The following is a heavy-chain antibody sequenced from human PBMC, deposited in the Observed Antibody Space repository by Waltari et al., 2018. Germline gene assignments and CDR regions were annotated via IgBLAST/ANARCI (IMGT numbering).Heavy chain of an antibody. Sequence: QVQLQESGPGLVKPSGTLSLTCAVSGGSISSSNWWSWVRQPPGKGLEWIGEIYHSGCTNDNPSLKSRVTISVDKSKNQFSLKLSSVTAADTAVYYCARDHYDFWSGYYGYYYYGMDVWGQGTTVTVSS. D-gene: IGHD3-3*01. CDR1: GGSISSSNW. V-gene: IGHV4-4*02. CDR3: ARDHYDFWSGYYGYYYYGMDV. J-gene: IGHJ6*02. CDR2: IYHSGCT.